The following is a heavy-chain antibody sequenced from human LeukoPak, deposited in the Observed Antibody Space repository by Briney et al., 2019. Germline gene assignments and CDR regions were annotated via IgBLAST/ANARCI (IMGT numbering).Heavy chain of an antibody. CDR2: ISAYNGNT. D-gene: IGHD3-16*02. CDR1: GYTFTSYG. Sequence: ASVKVSCKASGYTFTSYGISGVRRAPGQGLEWMGWISAYNGNTNYAQKLQGRVTMTTDTSTSTAYMELRSLRSDDTAVYYCARDTVYDYVWGSYHHWGQGTLVTVSS. CDR3: ARDTVYDYVWGSYHH. J-gene: IGHJ5*02. V-gene: IGHV1-18*01.